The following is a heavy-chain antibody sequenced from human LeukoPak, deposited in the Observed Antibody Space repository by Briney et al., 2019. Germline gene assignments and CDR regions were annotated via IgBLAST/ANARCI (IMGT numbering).Heavy chain of an antibody. Sequence: GRSLRLSCAASGFTFDDYAMHWVRQAPGKGLEWVSGISWNSGSIGYADSVKGRFTISRDNAKNSLYLQMNSLRAEDTALYYCAAQYSSSWYTYPSDYWGQGTLVTVSS. D-gene: IGHD6-13*01. CDR1: GFTFDDYA. CDR3: AAQYSSSWYTYPSDY. V-gene: IGHV3-9*01. CDR2: ISWNSGSI. J-gene: IGHJ4*02.